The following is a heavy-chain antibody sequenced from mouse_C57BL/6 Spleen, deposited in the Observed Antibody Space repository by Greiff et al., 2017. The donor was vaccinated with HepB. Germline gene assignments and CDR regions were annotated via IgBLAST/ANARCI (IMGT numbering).Heavy chain of an antibody. J-gene: IGHJ1*03. Sequence: EVKLMESGGGLVKPGGSLKLSCAASGFTFSSYAMSWVRQTPEKRLEWVATISDGGSYTYYPDNVKGRFTISRDNAKNNLYLQMSHLKSEDTAMYYCARDYYGSSAGYFDVWGTGTTVTVSS. D-gene: IGHD1-1*01. CDR2: ISDGGSYT. V-gene: IGHV5-4*01. CDR3: ARDYYGSSAGYFDV. CDR1: GFTFSSYA.